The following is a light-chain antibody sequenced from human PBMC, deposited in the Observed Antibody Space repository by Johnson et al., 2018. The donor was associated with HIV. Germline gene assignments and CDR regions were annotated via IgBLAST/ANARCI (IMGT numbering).Light chain of an antibody. CDR3: GTWDSILSAYV. J-gene: IGLJ1*01. Sequence: QSVLTQPPSVSAAPGQKVTISCSGSSSNIGNNYVSWYQQLPGTAPKLLIYDNNKRPSGIPDRFSGSKSGTPATLGITGLQTGDEADYYCGTWDSILSAYVFETRTKVTV. CDR2: DNN. V-gene: IGLV1-51*01. CDR1: SSNIGNNY.